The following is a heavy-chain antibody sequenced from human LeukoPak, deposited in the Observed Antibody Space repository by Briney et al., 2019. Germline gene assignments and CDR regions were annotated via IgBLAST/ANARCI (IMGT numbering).Heavy chain of an antibody. J-gene: IGHJ4*02. CDR3: ARGFDDYVWGSYPYSFDY. V-gene: IGHV3-21*01. D-gene: IGHD3-16*02. Sequence: GGSLRLSCAASGFTFSSYSMNWVRQAPGKGLEWVSSISSSSSYIYYADSVKGRFTISRDNAKNSLYLQMNSLRAEDTAVYYCARGFDDYVWGSYPYSFDYWGQGTLVTVSS. CDR2: ISSSSSYI. CDR1: GFTFSSYS.